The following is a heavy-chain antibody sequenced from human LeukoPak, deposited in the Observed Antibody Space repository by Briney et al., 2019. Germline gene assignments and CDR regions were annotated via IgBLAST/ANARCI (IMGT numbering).Heavy chain of an antibody. D-gene: IGHD4-11*01. CDR3: TKGLSYSIDY. Sequence: GGSLTLSCAASGFTFSSYGMHWVRQAPGKGLEWVAFVRYDGSEKYYADSVQGRLTISRDNSRNTLYLQMNSLRGEDTAVYYCTKGLSYSIDYWGQGTLVIVSS. CDR2: VRYDGSEK. CDR1: GFTFSSYG. J-gene: IGHJ4*02. V-gene: IGHV3-30*02.